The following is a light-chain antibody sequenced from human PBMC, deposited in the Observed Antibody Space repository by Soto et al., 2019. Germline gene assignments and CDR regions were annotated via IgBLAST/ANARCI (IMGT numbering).Light chain of an antibody. Sequence: EIVLTQSPGTLSLSPGERATLSCRASQSVSSYLAWYQQKPGQAPRLLIYGASSRATGIPDRFSGSGSGTEFTLIISRLEPEDFAVYYCQQYGSSPRTFGQGTKVEIK. CDR2: GAS. V-gene: IGKV3-20*01. J-gene: IGKJ1*01. CDR1: QSVSSY. CDR3: QQYGSSPRT.